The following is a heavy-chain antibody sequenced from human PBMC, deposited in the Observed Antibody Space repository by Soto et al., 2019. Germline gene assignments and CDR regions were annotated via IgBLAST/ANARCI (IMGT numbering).Heavy chain of an antibody. Sequence: EVQLLESGGGLVQPGGSLRLSCAASGFTFSNFVMGWVRRAPGKGLEWVSAIGGTSGSTYYADSVKGRFTISRDNFKNTLYLQMNSLRAEDTAVYYCARMYYYDSSGYYDAFDIWGQGTMVTVSS. J-gene: IGHJ3*02. V-gene: IGHV3-23*01. CDR1: GFTFSNFV. D-gene: IGHD3-22*01. CDR3: ARMYYYDSSGYYDAFDI. CDR2: IGGTSGST.